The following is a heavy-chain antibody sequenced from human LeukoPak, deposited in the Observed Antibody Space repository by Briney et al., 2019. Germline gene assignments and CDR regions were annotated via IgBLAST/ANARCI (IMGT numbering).Heavy chain of an antibody. Sequence: PSQTLSLTCTVSGGSISSGGYFWSWLRQSPGEGLEWIGYIYYSGRTYCSPSLESRVTISLDTSKNQFSLKVNTVTAADTAVYYCARAVGSGDSNFDYWGQGTLVTVSS. CDR3: ARAVGSGDSNFDY. J-gene: IGHJ4*02. CDR2: IYYSGRT. D-gene: IGHD4-17*01. CDR1: GGSISSGGYF. V-gene: IGHV4-30-4*01.